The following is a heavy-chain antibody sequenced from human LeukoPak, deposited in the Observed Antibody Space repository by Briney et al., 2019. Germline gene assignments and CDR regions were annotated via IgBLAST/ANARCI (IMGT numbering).Heavy chain of an antibody. J-gene: IGHJ5*02. CDR3: AREGRYYDILTGYYPNLNWFDP. Sequence: SETLSLTCTVSGGSISSSSYYWGWIRQPPGKGLEWIGSIYYSGSTYYNPSLKSRVTISVDTSKNQFSLKLSSVTAADTAVYYCAREGRYYDILTGYYPNLNWFDPWGQGTLVTVSS. CDR1: GGSISSSSYY. CDR2: IYYSGST. D-gene: IGHD3-9*01. V-gene: IGHV4-39*02.